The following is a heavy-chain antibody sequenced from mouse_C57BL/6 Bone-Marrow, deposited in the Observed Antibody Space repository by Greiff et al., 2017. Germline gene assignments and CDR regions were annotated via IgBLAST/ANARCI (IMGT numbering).Heavy chain of an antibody. CDR1: GFTFSDYY. CDR2: ISNGGGST. V-gene: IGHV5-12*01. CDR3: ARQNDRGFDY. J-gene: IGHJ2*01. Sequence: EVMLVESGGGLVQPGGPLKLSCAASGFTFSDYYMYWVRQTPEKRLEWVAYISNGGGSTYYPDTVKGRFTISRDNAKNTLYLQMSRLKSEDTAMYYCARQNDRGFDYWGQGTTLTVSS. D-gene: IGHD2-12*01.